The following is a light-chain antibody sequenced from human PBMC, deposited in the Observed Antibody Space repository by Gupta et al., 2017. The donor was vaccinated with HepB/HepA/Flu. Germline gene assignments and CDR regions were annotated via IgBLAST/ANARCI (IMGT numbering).Light chain of an antibody. V-gene: IGKV1-39*01. CDR3: QQSYSTPWT. CDR1: QTITSY. J-gene: IGKJ1*01. CDR2: AAS. Sequence: DIQVTQSPPSLSAFVGDRVTITCRASQTITSYLNWYQQRPGKAPSLLIYAASNLQSGVPSRFIGSGSGTDFFLTITSLQPEDFASYYCQQSYSTPWTFGQGTKVEMK.